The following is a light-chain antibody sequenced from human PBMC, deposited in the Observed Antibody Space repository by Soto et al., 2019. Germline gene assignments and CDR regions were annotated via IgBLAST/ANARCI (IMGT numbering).Light chain of an antibody. CDR2: GAS. CDR3: QQYNNWQWT. CDR1: QSVSSN. V-gene: IGKV3-15*01. J-gene: IGKJ1*01. Sequence: EIVMTQSPATLSVSPGERATLSCRASQSVSSNLAWYQQKPGQAPRLLIYGASTRATGIPARFSGSGSGTEFTLTISSLQSEDFAVYYCQQYNNWQWTFGQGTRLDI.